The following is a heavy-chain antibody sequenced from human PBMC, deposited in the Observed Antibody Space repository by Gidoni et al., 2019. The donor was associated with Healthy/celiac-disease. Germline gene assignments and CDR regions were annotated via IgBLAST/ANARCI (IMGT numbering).Heavy chain of an antibody. CDR1: VGSFSGYY. J-gene: IGHJ4*02. Sequence: QVQLQQWGAGLLKPSETPSLTCAVYVGSFSGYYWSWIRQPPGKGLEWIGEINHSGSTNDNPSRKSRVTISVDTSKNQFSLKLSSVTAADTAVYYCARTISYYGSGRFDYWGQGTLVTVSS. CDR3: ARTISYYGSGRFDY. V-gene: IGHV4-34*01. D-gene: IGHD3-10*01. CDR2: INHSGST.